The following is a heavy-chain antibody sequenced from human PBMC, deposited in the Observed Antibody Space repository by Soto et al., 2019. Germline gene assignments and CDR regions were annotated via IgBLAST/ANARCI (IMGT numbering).Heavy chain of an antibody. CDR3: ARVAYYYDSRGYSTPRGYFDY. J-gene: IGHJ4*02. Sequence: SVKVSCKASGYTFSTYGISWVRQAPEQGLEWMGWISAHNGHTNYVQKFQDRVTMTTDTSTSTAYMELRSLRSDDTAVYYCARVAYYYDSRGYSTPRGYFDYWGQGTPVTVSS. V-gene: IGHV1-18*01. D-gene: IGHD3-22*01. CDR1: GYTFSTYG. CDR2: ISAHNGHT.